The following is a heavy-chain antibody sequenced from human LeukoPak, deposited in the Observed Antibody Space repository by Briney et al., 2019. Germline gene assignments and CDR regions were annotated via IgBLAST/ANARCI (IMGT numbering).Heavy chain of an antibody. CDR3: ARMGGATRLYYYYGMDV. Sequence: ASVKVSCKASGYTFTSYGISWVRQAPGQGLEWMGWISAYNGNTNYAQKLQGRVTMTTDTSTSTAYMELRSLRSDDTAVYYCARMGGATRLYYYYGMDVWGQGTTVTVSS. CDR1: GYTFTSYG. CDR2: ISAYNGNT. D-gene: IGHD1-26*01. J-gene: IGHJ6*02. V-gene: IGHV1-18*01.